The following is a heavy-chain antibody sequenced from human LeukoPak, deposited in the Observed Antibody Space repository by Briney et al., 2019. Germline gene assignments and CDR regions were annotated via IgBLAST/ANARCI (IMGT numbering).Heavy chain of an antibody. J-gene: IGHJ4*02. V-gene: IGHV3-74*01. Sequence: GGSLRLSCAASGFTFSSYWMHWVRQVPGKGLVWVARINPGGSSITYADSVKGRFTISRDNAKHTLYLQMDSLRAEDTGVYYCARSNQADDYWGQGTLVTVSS. CDR3: ARSNQADDY. D-gene: IGHD1-14*01. CDR1: GFTFSSYW. CDR2: INPGGSSI.